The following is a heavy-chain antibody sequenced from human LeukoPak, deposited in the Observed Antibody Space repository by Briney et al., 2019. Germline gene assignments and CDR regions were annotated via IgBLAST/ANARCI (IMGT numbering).Heavy chain of an antibody. CDR2: IIPIFGTA. V-gene: IGHV1-69*05. J-gene: IGHJ6*03. CDR1: GGTFSSYA. D-gene: IGHD3-16*01. CDR3: ARVMKYYYYMDV. Sequence: SVKVSCKASGGTFSSYAISWVRQAPGQGLEWMGRIIPIFGTANYAQKFQGRVTITTDESTSTAYMELSSLRSEDTSVYYCARVMKYYYYMDVWVKGTTVTVSS.